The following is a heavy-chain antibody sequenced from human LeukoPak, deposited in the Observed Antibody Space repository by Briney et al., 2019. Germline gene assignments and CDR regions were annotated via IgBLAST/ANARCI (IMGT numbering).Heavy chain of an antibody. CDR1: GFTFDDYG. CDR2: INWNGGST. D-gene: IGHD6-6*01. Sequence: GGSLRLSCAASGFTFDDYGMTWVRQAPGKGLEWVSGINWNGGSTAYADSVRGRFTISRDNAKNSLYLQMNSLRVEDTAMYYCARKFSYSSSAYNPHYFDFWGQGIQVTVAS. V-gene: IGHV3-20*04. J-gene: IGHJ4*02. CDR3: ARKFSYSSSAYNPHYFDF.